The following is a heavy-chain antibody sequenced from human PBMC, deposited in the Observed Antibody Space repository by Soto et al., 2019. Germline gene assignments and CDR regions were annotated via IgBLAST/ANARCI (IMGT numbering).Heavy chain of an antibody. D-gene: IGHD6-19*01. CDR3: ATSGWYRGDY. Sequence: EVQLVESGGGLVKPVGSLRLSCAASGFAFSTYSMNWVRQAPGKGLEWGSSISNSNNYTHYADSVRGRFTISRDNAKNSLYLQMNSLRADDTAVYYCATSGWYRGDYWGQGTLVTVSS. CDR2: ISNSNNYT. CDR1: GFAFSTYS. V-gene: IGHV3-21*01. J-gene: IGHJ4*02.